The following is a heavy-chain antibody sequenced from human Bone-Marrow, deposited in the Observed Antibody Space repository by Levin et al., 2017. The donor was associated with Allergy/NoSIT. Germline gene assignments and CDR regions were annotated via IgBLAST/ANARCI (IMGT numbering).Heavy chain of an antibody. CDR3: ARGVLWWYYFDY. D-gene: IGHD2-21*01. V-gene: IGHV4-30-2*01. Sequence: SETLSLTCAVSGGSISSGGYSWSWIRQPPGKGLEWIGYIYHSGSTYYNPSLKSRVTISVDRSKNQFSLKLSSVTAADTAVYYCARGVLWWYYFDYWGQGTLVTVSS. CDR2: IYHSGST. CDR1: GGSISSGGYS. J-gene: IGHJ4*02.